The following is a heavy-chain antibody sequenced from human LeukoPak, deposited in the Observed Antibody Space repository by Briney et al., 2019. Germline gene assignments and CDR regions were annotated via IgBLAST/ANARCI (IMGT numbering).Heavy chain of an antibody. CDR3: ARDLWSGNFGADY. Sequence: SETLSLTCTVTGASIHSHYWTWIRQPPGKGLEWIGYIYYTGSTTYNPSLESRVTISIDRSREQFSLKLTSVTAADTAMYYCARDLWSGNFGADYWGQGTLVTVSS. V-gene: IGHV4-59*11. CDR2: IYYTGST. CDR1: GASIHSHY. D-gene: IGHD3-3*01. J-gene: IGHJ4*02.